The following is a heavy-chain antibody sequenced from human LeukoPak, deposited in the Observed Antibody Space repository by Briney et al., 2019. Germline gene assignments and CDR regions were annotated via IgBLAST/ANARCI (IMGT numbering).Heavy chain of an antibody. CDR1: GGSISSHY. J-gene: IGHJ4*02. CDR3: ARAEVATVVTYDY. D-gene: IGHD4-23*01. CDR2: IYYSGST. Sequence: SETLSLTCTVSGGSISSHYWSWIRQPPGKGLEWIGYIYYSGSTNYNPSLKSRVTISVDTSKNQFSLKLSSVTAADTAVYYCARAEVATVVTYDYWGREPWSPSPQ. V-gene: IGHV4-59*11.